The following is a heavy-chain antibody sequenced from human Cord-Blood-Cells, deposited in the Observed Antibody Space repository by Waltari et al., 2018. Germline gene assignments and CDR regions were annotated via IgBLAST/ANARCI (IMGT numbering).Heavy chain of an antibody. CDR1: GGTFSSYA. CDR2: IIPIFGTA. Sequence: QVQLVQSGAEVKKPGSSVKVSCKDSGGTFSSYAISWVRQAPGQGLEWMGGIIPIFGTANYAQKFQGRVTITADESTSTAYMELSSLRSEDTAVYYCASRYYGSGSYYYYWYFDLWGRGTLVTVSS. V-gene: IGHV1-69*01. D-gene: IGHD3-10*01. J-gene: IGHJ2*01. CDR3: ASRYYGSGSYYYYWYFDL.